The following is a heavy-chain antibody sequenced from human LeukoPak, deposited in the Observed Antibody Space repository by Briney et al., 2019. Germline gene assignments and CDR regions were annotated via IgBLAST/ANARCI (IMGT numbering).Heavy chain of an antibody. Sequence: GGSLRLSCAASGFTFSSYSMNWVRQAPGKGLEWVSYISTKNSTIYYADSVKGRFTISRDNAKNSLYLQINSLRAEDTAVYYCAKSYTSGRGAFDYWDQGTLVTVSS. J-gene: IGHJ4*02. CDR1: GFTFSSYS. CDR2: ISTKNSTI. V-gene: IGHV3-48*04. CDR3: AKSYTSGRGAFDY. D-gene: IGHD3-10*01.